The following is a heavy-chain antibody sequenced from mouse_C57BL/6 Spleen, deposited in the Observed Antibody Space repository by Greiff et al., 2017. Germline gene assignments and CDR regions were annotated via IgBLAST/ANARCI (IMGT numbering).Heavy chain of an antibody. Sequence: QVQLKESGAELVRPGTSVKVSCKASGYAFTNYLIEWVKQRPGQGLEWIGVINPGSGGTNYNEKFKGKATLTADKSSSTAYMQLSSLTSEDSAVYFCARRDDDYAMDYWGQGTSVTVSS. V-gene: IGHV1-54*01. CDR2: INPGSGGT. CDR3: ARRDDDYAMDY. D-gene: IGHD2-14*01. J-gene: IGHJ4*01. CDR1: GYAFTNYL.